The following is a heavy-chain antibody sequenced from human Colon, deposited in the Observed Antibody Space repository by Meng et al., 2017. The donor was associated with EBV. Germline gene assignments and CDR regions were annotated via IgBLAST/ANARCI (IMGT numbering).Heavy chain of an antibody. Sequence: QVQLGQSGYELKKPGASVKVSCKASGYTFTRHAINWVRQAPGQGLEWMGWMNTKTGNPTYAQGFTGRFVFSLDTSVSTAYLQISSLKAEDTAMYYCARDDNGAPDYWGQGTLVTASS. CDR1: GYTFTRHA. V-gene: IGHV7-4-1*02. CDR3: ARDDNGAPDY. J-gene: IGHJ4*02. CDR2: MNTKTGNP. D-gene: IGHD1-14*01.